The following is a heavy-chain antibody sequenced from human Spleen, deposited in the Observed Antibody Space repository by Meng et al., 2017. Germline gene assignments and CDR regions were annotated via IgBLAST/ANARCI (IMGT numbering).Heavy chain of an antibody. Sequence: VQRVQSGADVKKPGASVKVSCKASGYTFPDYWLHWVRRAPGQGLEWMGRINPKSGDTHYAQRFQGRVTMTGDTSISTAYMELSGLRSDDTAMYYCARDEDISAAGKLFGDYWGQGTLVTVSS. V-gene: IGHV1-2*06. CDR1: GYTFPDYW. D-gene: IGHD6-13*01. J-gene: IGHJ4*02. CDR2: INPKSGDT. CDR3: ARDEDISAAGKLFGDY.